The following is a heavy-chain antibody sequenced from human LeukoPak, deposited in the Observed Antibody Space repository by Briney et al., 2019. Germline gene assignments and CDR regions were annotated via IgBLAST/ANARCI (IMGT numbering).Heavy chain of an antibody. CDR1: GFAFSGYE. V-gene: IGHV3-23*01. Sequence: GGSLRLSCAAFGFAFSGYEMNWVRQAPGKGLEWVSVISGSGGSIYYADSVKGRFTISRDNSKNTLFLQMSGLRAEDTAVYYCAKSGSGTYRPFSWGQGTLVTVSS. J-gene: IGHJ5*02. CDR3: AKSGSGTYRPFS. D-gene: IGHD3-10*01. CDR2: ISGSGGSI.